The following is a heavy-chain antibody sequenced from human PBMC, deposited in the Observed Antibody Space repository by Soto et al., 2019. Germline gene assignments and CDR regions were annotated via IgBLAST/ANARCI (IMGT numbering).Heavy chain of an antibody. Sequence: SETLSLTCTVSGGSISSGGYYWSWIRQHPGKGLEWIGYIYYSGSTYYNPSLKSRVTISVDTSKNQFSLKLSSVTAADTAVYYCARGSDDWSFDYWGQGTLVTVSS. D-gene: IGHD3-9*01. CDR2: IYYSGST. CDR3: ARGSDDWSFDY. CDR1: GGSISSGGYY. V-gene: IGHV4-31*03. J-gene: IGHJ4*02.